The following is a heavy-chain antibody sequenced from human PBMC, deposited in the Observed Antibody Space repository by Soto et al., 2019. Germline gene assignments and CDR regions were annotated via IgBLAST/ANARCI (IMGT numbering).Heavy chain of an antibody. V-gene: IGHV3-23*01. Sequence: GGSLRLSCAASGFTFSSYAMSWVRQAPGKGLEWVSAISGSGGSTYYADSVKGRFTISRDSSKNTLYLQMNSLRAEDTAVYYCAKDRLNSGYDFDGSDYWGQGTLVTVSS. D-gene: IGHD5-12*01. CDR2: ISGSGGST. J-gene: IGHJ4*02. CDR3: AKDRLNSGYDFDGSDY. CDR1: GFTFSSYA.